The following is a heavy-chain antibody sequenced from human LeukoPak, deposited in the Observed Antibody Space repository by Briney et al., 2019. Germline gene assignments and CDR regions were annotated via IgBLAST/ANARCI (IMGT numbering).Heavy chain of an antibody. D-gene: IGHD5-24*01. CDR2: INPKNGGT. CDR3: ARSPPAEMATTGVDY. CDR1: GYTFTSYG. V-gene: IGHV1-2*02. J-gene: IGHJ4*02. Sequence: ASVKVSCKASGYTFTSYGISWVRQAPGQGLEWMGWINPKNGGTNYAQNFQGRVTMTRDTSINTAYMELSRLRSDDTAVYYCARSPPAEMATTGVDYWGQGTLVTVSS.